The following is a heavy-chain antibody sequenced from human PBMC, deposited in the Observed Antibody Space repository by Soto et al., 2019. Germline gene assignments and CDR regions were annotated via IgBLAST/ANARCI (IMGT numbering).Heavy chain of an antibody. CDR1: GFTFSGHY. D-gene: IGHD2-21*02. J-gene: IGHJ4*02. V-gene: IGHV3-72*01. CDR2: IRNKPNGHTT. Sequence: PGGSLRLSCEGSGFTFSGHYMDWVRQAPGKGLEWLGRIRNKPNGHTTAYAASVKGRFTISRDDAKNLVYLQMNSLKSEDTALYYCSTTVITAPIFEYWGQGTLVTVS. CDR3: STTVITAPIFEY.